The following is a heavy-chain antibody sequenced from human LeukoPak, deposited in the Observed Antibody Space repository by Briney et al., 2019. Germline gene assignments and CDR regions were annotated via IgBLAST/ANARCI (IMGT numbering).Heavy chain of an antibody. CDR1: GFTFSSYG. CDR2: IWYDGSNK. J-gene: IGHJ4*02. D-gene: IGHD7-27*01. V-gene: IGHV3-33*06. CDR3: AKDGGLWVSAHWGDS. Sequence: GGSLRLSCAASGFTFSSYGMHWVRQAPGKGLEWVAVIWYDGSNKYYADSVKGRFTVSRDDSKNTLYLQMNSLRAEDTAVYYCAKDGGLWVSAHWGDSWGRGTLVTVSS.